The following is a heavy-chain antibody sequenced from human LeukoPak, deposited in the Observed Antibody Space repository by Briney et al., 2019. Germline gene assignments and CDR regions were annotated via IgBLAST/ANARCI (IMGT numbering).Heavy chain of an antibody. CDR2: IHIGVTT. V-gene: IGHV3-53*01. CDR3: ARERGSD. Sequence: QPGGSLRLSCAASGFTYSTIFMGWVRQAPGKGLEWVSIIHIGVTTYYADSVKGRFTISRDSFTNTLYLQMIGLRDDDTAVYYCARERGSDWGQGTLVTVSS. J-gene: IGHJ4*02. CDR1: GFTYSTIF. D-gene: IGHD2-15*01.